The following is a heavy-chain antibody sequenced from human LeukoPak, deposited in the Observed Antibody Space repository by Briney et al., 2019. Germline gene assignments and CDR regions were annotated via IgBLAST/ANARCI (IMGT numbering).Heavy chain of an antibody. CDR1: GFTVTNNY. Sequence: GGSLRLSCAASGFTVTNNYMNWVRQAPGKGLEWVSVSYSGGSTYYADSVKGRFTVSRDKSKNTVYLQMNSLRAEDTAVYFCAVSPNPYYFDYWGQGTLVTVSS. CDR3: AVSPNPYYFDY. CDR2: SYSGGST. V-gene: IGHV3-53*01. J-gene: IGHJ4*02.